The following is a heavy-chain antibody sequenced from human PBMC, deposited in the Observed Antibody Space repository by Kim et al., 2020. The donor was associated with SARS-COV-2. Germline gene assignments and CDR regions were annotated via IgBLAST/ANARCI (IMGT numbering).Heavy chain of an antibody. Sequence: ASVKVSCKAYGYTLTSCGISWVRQAPGQGFERMGWISAYNGNTNYAQKHKGRVTKTTDTSTSTAYRGRRSVRSDDTGVFYCARDYDTVLRYFDWLFEGDAFDIWGQGTMVTVSS. V-gene: IGHV1-18*01. CDR2: ISAYNGNT. D-gene: IGHD3-9*01. CDR3: ARDYDTVLRYFDWLFEGDAFDI. J-gene: IGHJ3*02. CDR1: GYTLTSCG.